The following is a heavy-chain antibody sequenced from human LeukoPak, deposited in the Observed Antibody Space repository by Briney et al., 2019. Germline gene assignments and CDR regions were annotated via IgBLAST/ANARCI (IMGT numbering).Heavy chain of an antibody. CDR2: MNPNSGNT. J-gene: IGHJ4*02. Sequence: GASVKVSCKASGYTFTSYDINWVRQATGQGLEWMGWMNPNSGNTGYAQKFQGRVTMTRDMSTSTVYMELSSLRSEDTAVYYCARVSGSYSSYSFDYWGQGTLVTVSS. CDR3: ARVSGSYSSYSFDY. CDR1: GYTFTSYD. D-gene: IGHD1-26*01. V-gene: IGHV1-8*01.